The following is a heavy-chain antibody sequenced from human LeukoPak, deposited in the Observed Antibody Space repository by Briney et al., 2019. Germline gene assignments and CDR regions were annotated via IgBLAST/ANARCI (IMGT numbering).Heavy chain of an antibody. D-gene: IGHD6-19*01. CDR2: IYYSGST. Sequence: PSETLSLTCTVSGGSISSYYWSWIRQPPGKGLEWIGYIYYSGSTNYNPSLKSRVTILVDTSKNQFSLKLSSVTAADTAVYYCARDTVAGPEYWGQGTLVTVSS. V-gene: IGHV4-59*01. CDR1: GGSISSYY. CDR3: ARDTVAGPEY. J-gene: IGHJ4*02.